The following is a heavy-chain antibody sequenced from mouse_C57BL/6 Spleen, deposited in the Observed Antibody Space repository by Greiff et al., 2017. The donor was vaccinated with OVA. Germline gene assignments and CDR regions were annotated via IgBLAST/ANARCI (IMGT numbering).Heavy chain of an antibody. V-gene: IGHV1-55*01. CDR3: ARSEYDYVFFDY. CDR1: GYTFTSYW. J-gene: IGHJ2*01. CDR2: IYPGSGST. Sequence: QVQLKQSGAELVKPGASVKMSCKASGYTFTSYWITWVKQRPGQGLEWIGDIYPGSGSTNYNEKFKSKATLTVDTSSSTAYMQLSSLTSEDSAVYYCARSEYDYVFFDYWGQGTTLTVSS. D-gene: IGHD2-4*01.